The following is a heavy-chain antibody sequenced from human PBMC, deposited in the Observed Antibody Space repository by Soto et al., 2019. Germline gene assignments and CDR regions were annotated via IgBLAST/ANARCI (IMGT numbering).Heavy chain of an antibody. CDR1: GFTFRDYA. CDR2: ISVGGGSI. J-gene: IGHJ3*02. Sequence: EVQLVESGGGLVQPGGSLRVSCIDSGFTFRDYAFNWVRQAPGKGLEWVSYISVGGGSIFYADSVEGRFTISRDDARNSVYLQMNTLRHEDTAVYHCVRDHRWAFDIWGQGTVVTVSS. CDR3: VRDHRWAFDI. D-gene: IGHD2-15*01. V-gene: IGHV3-48*02.